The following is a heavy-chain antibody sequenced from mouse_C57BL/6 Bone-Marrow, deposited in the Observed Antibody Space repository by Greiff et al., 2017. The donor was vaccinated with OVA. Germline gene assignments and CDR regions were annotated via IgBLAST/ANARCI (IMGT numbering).Heavy chain of an antibody. V-gene: IGHV1-76*01. CDR1: GYTFTDYY. J-gene: IGHJ1*03. D-gene: IGHD2-3*01. CDR3: AREGDDLYWYFDV. CDR2: IYPGSGNT. Sequence: QVQLQQSGAELVRPGASVKLSCKASGYTFTDYYINWVKQRPGQGLEWIARIYPGSGNTYYNEKFKGKATLTAEKSSSTAYMQLSSLTSEDSAVYFCAREGDDLYWYFDVWGTGTTVTVSS.